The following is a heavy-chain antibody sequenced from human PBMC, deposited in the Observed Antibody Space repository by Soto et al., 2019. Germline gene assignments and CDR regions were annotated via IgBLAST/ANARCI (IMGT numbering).Heavy chain of an antibody. CDR3: ARGGGGSCSPVGCTRVGMDV. CDR2: IYYSGST. V-gene: IGHV4-31*03. D-gene: IGHD2-15*01. Sequence: QVQLQESGPGLVKPSQTLSLTCTVSGGSISSGGYYWSWIRQHPGKGLEWIGYIYYSGSTYYNPSLKSRVTISVETSKNQFSLKLSSVTAADTAVYYCARGGGGSCSPVGCTRVGMDVWGQGTTVTVSS. CDR1: GGSISSGGYY. J-gene: IGHJ6*02.